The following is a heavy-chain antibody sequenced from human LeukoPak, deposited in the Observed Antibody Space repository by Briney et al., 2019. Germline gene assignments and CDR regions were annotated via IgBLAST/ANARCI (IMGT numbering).Heavy chain of an antibody. Sequence: GGPLRLSCAASGFTFSGSAMHWVRQASGKGLEWVGRIRSKANSCATAYAASVKGRFTISRDDSKNTAYLQMNSLKTEDTAVYYCTRGDDSGSCYGYYYYMDVWGKGTTVTVSS. D-gene: IGHD1-26*01. CDR3: TRGDDSGSCYGYYYYMDV. CDR1: GFTFSGSA. J-gene: IGHJ6*03. CDR2: IRSKANSCAT. V-gene: IGHV3-73*01.